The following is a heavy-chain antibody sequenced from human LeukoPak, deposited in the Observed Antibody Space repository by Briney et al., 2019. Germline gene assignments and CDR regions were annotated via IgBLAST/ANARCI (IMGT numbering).Heavy chain of an antibody. CDR3: ARTGRRWLPDDY. CDR1: GGSFSGYY. D-gene: IGHD5-24*01. Sequence: PSETLSLTCAVYGGSFSGYYWSWIRQPPGKGLEWIGEINHRGSTNYNPSLKSRVTISVDTSKNQFSLKLSSVTAADTAVYYCARTGRRWLPDDYWGQGTLVTVSS. V-gene: IGHV4-34*01. CDR2: INHRGST. J-gene: IGHJ4*02.